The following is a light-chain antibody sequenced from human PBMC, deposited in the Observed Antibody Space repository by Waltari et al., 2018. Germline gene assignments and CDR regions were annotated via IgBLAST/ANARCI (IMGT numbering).Light chain of an antibody. CDR3: GTWDSSLSGAV. Sequence: QSVLTQPPSVSAAPGQRVTISCSGGRSNIGNNYVSWYRQFPGTAPKLLIYEGTVCPSGIAGRFSGSKSGTSATLDLTGLQAGDEADYYCGTWDSSLSGAVFGGGTHLTVL. CDR1: RSNIGNNY. CDR2: EGT. V-gene: IGLV1-51*02. J-gene: IGLJ7*01.